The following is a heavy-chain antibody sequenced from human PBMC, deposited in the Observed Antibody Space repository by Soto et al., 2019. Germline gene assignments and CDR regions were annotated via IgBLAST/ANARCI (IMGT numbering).Heavy chain of an antibody. CDR1: GYTFTSYG. CDR2: ISAHNGNT. Sequence: QVHLVQSGAEVKKPGASVKVSCKASGYTFTSYGITWVRQAPGQGLEWMGWISAHNGNTDYAQKLQGRVIVTRDTSTSTAYREVRSLRSDDTAVYYCARGRDGDYWGQGAMVTVSS. CDR3: ARGRDGDY. V-gene: IGHV1-18*01. J-gene: IGHJ4*02. D-gene: IGHD6-6*01.